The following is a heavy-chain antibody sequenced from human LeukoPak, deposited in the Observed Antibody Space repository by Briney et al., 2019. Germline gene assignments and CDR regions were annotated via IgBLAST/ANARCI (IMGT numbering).Heavy chain of an antibody. Sequence: ASVKVSCRTSGYTFTSHDLRWVRQAPGQGPEGMGWINPGNGDRKYSQKFQARITISRDTSASTAYMELSSLSSEDTAVYYCARMGDVSKSYYEFFYWGQGTLVTVSS. D-gene: IGHD3-3*01. CDR2: INPGNGDR. V-gene: IGHV1-3*01. CDR1: GYTFTSHD. CDR3: ARMGDVSKSYYEFFY. J-gene: IGHJ4*02.